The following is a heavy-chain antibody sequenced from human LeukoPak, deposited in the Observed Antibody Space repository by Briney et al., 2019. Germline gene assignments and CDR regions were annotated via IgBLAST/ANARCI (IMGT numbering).Heavy chain of an antibody. CDR2: IRYDGSNK. Sequence: QSGESLRLSCAASGFTFSSYGMHWVRQAPGKGLEWVAFIRYDGSNKYYADSVKGRFTISRDNSKNTPYLQMNSLRAEDTAVYYCAKDSGYCSGGSCYSISYYYYYMDVWGKGTTVTISS. V-gene: IGHV3-30*02. D-gene: IGHD2-15*01. J-gene: IGHJ6*03. CDR3: AKDSGYCSGGSCYSISYYYYYMDV. CDR1: GFTFSSYG.